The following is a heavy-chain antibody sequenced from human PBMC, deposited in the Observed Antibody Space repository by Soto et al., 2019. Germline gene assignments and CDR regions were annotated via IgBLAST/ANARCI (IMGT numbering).Heavy chain of an antibody. CDR2: INPSRGST. Sequence: QVQLVQSGAEVKKPGASVKVSCKASGYTFTSYYLHWVRQAPGQGLEWMGVINPSRGSTSYAQKFRGRVTMTRDTSTSTVYMELSSLRSDDTAVYYCARDRGIAAQWGWFDPWGQGTLVTVSS. J-gene: IGHJ5*02. CDR3: ARDRGIAAQWGWFDP. V-gene: IGHV1-46*01. CDR1: GYTFTSYY. D-gene: IGHD6-13*01.